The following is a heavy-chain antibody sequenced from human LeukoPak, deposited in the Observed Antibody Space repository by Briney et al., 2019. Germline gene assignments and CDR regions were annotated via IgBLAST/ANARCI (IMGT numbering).Heavy chain of an antibody. Sequence: ASVKVSCKASGGTFSSYAISWVRQAPGQGLEWMGGIIPIFGTANYAQKFQGRVTITTDESTSTAYMELSSLRSEDTAVYYCAREIDSSGYYFDAFDIWGQGTMVTVSS. J-gene: IGHJ3*02. CDR3: AREIDSSGYYFDAFDI. CDR2: IIPIFGTA. CDR1: GGTFSSYA. D-gene: IGHD3-22*01. V-gene: IGHV1-69*05.